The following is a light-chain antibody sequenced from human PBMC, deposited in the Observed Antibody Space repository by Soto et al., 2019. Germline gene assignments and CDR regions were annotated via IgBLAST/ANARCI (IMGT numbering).Light chain of an antibody. V-gene: IGKV3-15*01. CDR2: GAS. Sequence: IVMTQSPGTLAVSPGERATLSCRASQGVIVNLAWYQQKPGQAPGLLIFGASTRATGVPARFSGSGSGTEFTLTISSLQPADFGVYYCQQYYTWPRGTFGQGTRVEIK. J-gene: IGKJ1*01. CDR3: QQYYTWPRGT. CDR1: QGVIVN.